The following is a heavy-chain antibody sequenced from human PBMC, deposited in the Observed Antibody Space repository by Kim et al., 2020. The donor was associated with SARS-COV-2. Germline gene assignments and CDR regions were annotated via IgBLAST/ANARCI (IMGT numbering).Heavy chain of an antibody. D-gene: IGHD2-2*01. CDR1: GGSISSYY. CDR2: IYYSGST. Sequence: SQTLSLTCTVSGGSISSYYWSWIRQPPGKGLEWIGYIYYSGSTNYNPSLKSRVTISVDTSKNQFSLKLSSVTAADTAVYYCAREPLGYCSSTSCRGYYYYYGMDVWGQGTTVTVSS. V-gene: IGHV4-59*01. J-gene: IGHJ6*02. CDR3: AREPLGYCSSTSCRGYYYYYGMDV.